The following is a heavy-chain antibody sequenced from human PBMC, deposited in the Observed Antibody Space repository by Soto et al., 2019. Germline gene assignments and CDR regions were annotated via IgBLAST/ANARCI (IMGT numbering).Heavy chain of an antibody. V-gene: IGHV3-48*02. J-gene: IGHJ3*01. CDR3: ARDSPRGTGVFRGTPSAFDV. CDR2: ISARATTT. Sequence: EVQLVESGGGLVQPGGSLRLSCAGSGFTFSDYSLNWVRQAPGKGPEWLSYISARATTTAKADSARGRFTISRDNARNSVYLEMNSLRDEDTAMYYCARDSPRGTGVFRGTPSAFDVWGQGTRVTVSS. CDR1: GFTFSDYS. D-gene: IGHD2-8*02.